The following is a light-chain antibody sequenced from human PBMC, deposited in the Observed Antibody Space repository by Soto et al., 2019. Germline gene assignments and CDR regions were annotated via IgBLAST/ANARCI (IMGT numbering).Light chain of an antibody. J-gene: IGLJ2*01. CDR2: DNH. CDR3: GTWDSSLSAVV. Sequence: QSVLTQPPSVSAAPGQKVNISCSGSSSNIGNNYVSWYQQLPGTAPKLLIYDNHERPSGIPDRFSGSKSGTSVTLDITGLQTGDEADYYCGTWDSSLSAVVFGGGTKLTVL. CDR1: SSNIGNNY. V-gene: IGLV1-51*01.